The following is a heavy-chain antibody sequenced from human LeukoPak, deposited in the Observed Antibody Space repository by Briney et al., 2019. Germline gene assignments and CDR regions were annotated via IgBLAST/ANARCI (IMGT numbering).Heavy chain of an antibody. V-gene: IGHV3-21*01. CDR3: ARNLPAADY. J-gene: IGHJ4*02. D-gene: IGHD2-2*01. Sequence: PGGSLRLSCAASGFTFSSYSMSWVRQAPGKGLEWVSCISSSSSYIFYADSVKGRFTISRDNGKDSLYLQMNSLRAEDTAVYYCARNLPAADYWGQGTLVTVSS. CDR2: ISSSSSYI. CDR1: GFTFSSYS.